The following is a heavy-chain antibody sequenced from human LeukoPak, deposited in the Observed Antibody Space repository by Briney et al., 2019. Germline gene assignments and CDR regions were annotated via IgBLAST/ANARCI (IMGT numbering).Heavy chain of an antibody. J-gene: IGHJ3*02. V-gene: IGHV3-11*01. CDR1: SFTFSDYH. CDR3: ARVLWCGWLFQACDI. Sequence: GGSLRLSCAASSFTFSDYHVSWIRQAPGKGRVGVSYISARGSTIYHADAVKGRFPIPRDNAKNSLYLEINNLRAEVKVVYYCARVLWCGWLFQACDIRGEGRKVAVP. D-gene: IGHD4/OR15-4a*01. CDR2: ISARGSTI.